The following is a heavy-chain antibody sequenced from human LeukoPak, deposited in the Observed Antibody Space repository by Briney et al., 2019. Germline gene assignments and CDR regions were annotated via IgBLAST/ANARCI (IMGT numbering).Heavy chain of an antibody. CDR2: LFDSVNT. CDR3: ATIKRGSIFGYFDF. Sequence: SETLSLTCTVFGGSISSHYWSWIRQPPGKGLEWIAYLFDSVNTKDNPSLQSRLTLSADTSKNQFSLRLSSVTAADTAVYYCATIKRGSIFGYFDFWGQGIKVTVSS. J-gene: IGHJ4*02. V-gene: IGHV4-59*11. CDR1: GGSISSHY. D-gene: IGHD5-18*01.